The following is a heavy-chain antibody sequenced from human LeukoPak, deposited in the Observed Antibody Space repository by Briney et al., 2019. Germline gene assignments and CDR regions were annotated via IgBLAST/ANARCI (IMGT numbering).Heavy chain of an antibody. D-gene: IGHD6-13*01. CDR3: ARDPDSSSWYYAFYI. CDR1: GGSISGYY. CDR2: IYTSGST. J-gene: IGHJ3*02. V-gene: IGHV4-4*07. Sequence: SETLSLTCTVSGGSISGYYWNWIRQPAGKGLEWIGRIYTSGSTNYTPSLKSRVTISVDKSKNQFSLKLSSVTAADTAVYYCARDPDSSSWYYAFYIWGQGTMATVSS.